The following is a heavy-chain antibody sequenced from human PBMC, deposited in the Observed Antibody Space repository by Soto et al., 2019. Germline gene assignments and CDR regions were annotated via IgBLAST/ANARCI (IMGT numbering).Heavy chain of an antibody. CDR2: IYYSGST. CDR3: ARRYSSSFEY. CDR1: GGSISSYY. J-gene: IGHJ4*02. Sequence: QVQLQESGPGLVKPSETLSLTCTGSGGSISSYYWSWIRQHPGKGLEWIGYIYYSGSTNYNPALKSRVTISVDTSKNQFSLKLISVTAADTAVYYCARRYSSSFEYWGQGTLVTVSS. D-gene: IGHD6-13*01. V-gene: IGHV4-59*08.